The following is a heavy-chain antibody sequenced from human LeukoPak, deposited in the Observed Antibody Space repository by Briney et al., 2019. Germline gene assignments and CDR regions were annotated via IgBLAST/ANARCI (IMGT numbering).Heavy chain of an antibody. V-gene: IGHV1-46*01. Sequence: GASVKVSCKASGYTFTSYYMHWVRQAPGQGLEWMGIINPSGGSTSYAQKFQGRVTMTRNTSISTAYMELSSLRSEDTAVYYCASEGYCSSTSCYRPDYWGQGTLVTVSS. CDR3: ASEGYCSSTSCYRPDY. D-gene: IGHD2-2*01. CDR2: INPSGGST. J-gene: IGHJ4*02. CDR1: GYTFTSYY.